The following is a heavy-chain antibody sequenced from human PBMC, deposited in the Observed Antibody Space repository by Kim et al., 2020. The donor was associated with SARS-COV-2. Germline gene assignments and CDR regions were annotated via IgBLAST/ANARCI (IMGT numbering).Heavy chain of an antibody. Sequence: GGSLRLSCAASGFTLRSCAMSWVRQTPGKGLQWVSSISTSGGNTYYAASVKGRFTISRDTSKNTLYLQMNSLKTEDTAVYYCARLSSAWSYFDYWGQGTLATVSS. CDR2: ISTSGGNT. J-gene: IGHJ4*02. D-gene: IGHD6-19*01. CDR1: GFTLRSCA. CDR3: ARLSSAWSYFDY. V-gene: IGHV3-23*01.